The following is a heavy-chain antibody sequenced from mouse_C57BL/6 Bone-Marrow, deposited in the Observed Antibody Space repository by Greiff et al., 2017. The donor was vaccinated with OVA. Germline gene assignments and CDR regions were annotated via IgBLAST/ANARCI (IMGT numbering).Heavy chain of an antibody. CDR2: ISDGGSYT. CDR3: ARDGTFYYGSSYGYFDV. J-gene: IGHJ1*03. V-gene: IGHV5-4*01. Sequence: EVMLVESGGGLVKPGGSLKLSCAASGFTFSSYAMSWVRQTPEKRLEWVATISDGGSYTYYPDNVKGRFTISRDNAKNHLYLQMSHLKSEDTAMYYCARDGTFYYGSSYGYFDVWGTGTTITVSS. D-gene: IGHD1-1*01. CDR1: GFTFSSYA.